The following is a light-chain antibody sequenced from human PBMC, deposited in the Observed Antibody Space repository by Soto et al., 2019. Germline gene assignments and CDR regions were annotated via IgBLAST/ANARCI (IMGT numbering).Light chain of an antibody. CDR1: QSVSSN. CDR2: GAS. J-gene: IGKJ4*01. V-gene: IGKV3-15*01. Sequence: EIVMTQSPATLSVSPGERATLSCRASQSVSSNLAWYQQKPGQAPRLLIYGASTRATGIPARFSGRGSGTEFTLTISSMQSEDFAVYYCQQYNNWPLTVGGGTKVDIK. CDR3: QQYNNWPLT.